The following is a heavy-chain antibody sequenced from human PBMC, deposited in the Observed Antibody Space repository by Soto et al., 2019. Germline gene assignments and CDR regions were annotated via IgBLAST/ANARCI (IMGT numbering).Heavy chain of an antibody. V-gene: IGHV1-18*01. CDR2: ISGYNGNT. CDR1: GYSFISYA. CDR3: ARDQKWFDP. Sequence: QVQLVQSGAEVKKPGASVKVSCKTSGYSFISYAISWVRQAPGQGLEWMGGISGYNGNTNYAEKFQDRVTMTTDTSTSTAYMELRSLRSDDTAVYYCARDQKWFDPWGQGTLVTVSS. J-gene: IGHJ5*02.